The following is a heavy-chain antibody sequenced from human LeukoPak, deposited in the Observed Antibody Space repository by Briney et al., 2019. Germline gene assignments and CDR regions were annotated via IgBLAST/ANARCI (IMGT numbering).Heavy chain of an antibody. Sequence: GGSLRLSCAVSGFTFSSYWMSWVRQAPGKGLEGVANIKQDGTEIYYVDSVRGRFTISRDNAKNSLYLQMKRLRTEDTAGYYCARDSGTWSWSGGDFDYWGQGTLVTVSS. CDR3: ARDSGTWSWSGGDFDY. CDR2: IKQDGTEI. D-gene: IGHD3-10*01. J-gene: IGHJ4*02. CDR1: GFTFSSYW. V-gene: IGHV3-7*01.